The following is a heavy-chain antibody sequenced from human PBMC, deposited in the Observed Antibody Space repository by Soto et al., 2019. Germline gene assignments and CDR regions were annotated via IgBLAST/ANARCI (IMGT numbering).Heavy chain of an antibody. Sequence: GASVKVSCKASGGTFSSYAISWVRQAPGQGLEWMGGIIPIFGTANYAQKFQGRVTITADESTSTAYMELSSLRSEDTAVYYCASVVEVPAATYFDYWGQGTLVTV. V-gene: IGHV1-69*13. CDR3: ASVVEVPAATYFDY. CDR1: GGTFSSYA. CDR2: IIPIFGTA. D-gene: IGHD2-2*01. J-gene: IGHJ4*02.